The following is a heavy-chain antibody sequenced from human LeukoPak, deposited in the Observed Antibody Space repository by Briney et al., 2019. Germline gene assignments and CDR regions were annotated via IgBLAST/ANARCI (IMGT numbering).Heavy chain of an antibody. CDR1: GFSFDDYS. J-gene: IGHJ4*02. CDR2: ITWDGET. V-gene: IGHV3-43*01. Sequence: GGSLRLSCAASGFSFDDYSMHWVRQGPGKGLEWVSLITWDGETYYADSVKGRVTIFRDNSKDSLYLQMNSLRAEDTAIYYCARRYFDYWGQGTLVTVSS. CDR3: ARRYFDY.